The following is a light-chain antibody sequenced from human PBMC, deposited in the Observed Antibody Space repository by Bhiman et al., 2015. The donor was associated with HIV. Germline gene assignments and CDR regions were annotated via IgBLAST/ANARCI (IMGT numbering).Light chain of an antibody. CDR1: SSDIGAYNY. CDR2: EVN. Sequence: QSALTQPPSASGSPGQSVTISCTGSSSDIGAYNYVSWYHQPPGKAPTLKIYEVNKRPSGVPDRFSGSKSGNTASLTVSGLQAEDEGDYYCSSYTSSSTSVVFGGGTKLTVL. V-gene: IGLV2-8*01. J-gene: IGLJ2*01. CDR3: SSYTSSSTSVV.